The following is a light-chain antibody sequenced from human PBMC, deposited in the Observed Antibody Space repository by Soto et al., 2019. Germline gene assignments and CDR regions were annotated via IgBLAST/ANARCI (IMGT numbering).Light chain of an antibody. CDR1: QSISVW. CDR3: QQYNSYWRT. CDR2: KAS. Sequence: DIQMTQSPSTLSASVGDRVTITCRASQSISVWLAWYQQKAGKAPNLLIYKASRLESGVPSRFSGSGSETEFTLTISSLQPDDFATYYCQQYNSYWRTFGQGTKVDI. V-gene: IGKV1-5*03. J-gene: IGKJ1*01.